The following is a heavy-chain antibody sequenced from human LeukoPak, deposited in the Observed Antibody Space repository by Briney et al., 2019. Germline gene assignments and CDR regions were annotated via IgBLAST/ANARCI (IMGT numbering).Heavy chain of an antibody. CDR2: ISAYNGNT. V-gene: IGHV1-18*01. CDR1: GYIFTNYG. CDR3: ARGIFGTGIWLYFDY. Sequence: ASVKVSCKSSGYIFTNYGVHWVRQAPGQGLEWMGWISAYNGNTNYAQKLQGRVTMTTDTSTSTAYMELRSLRSDDTAVYYCARGIFGTGIWLYFDYWGQGTLVTVSS. D-gene: IGHD3-3*01. J-gene: IGHJ4*02.